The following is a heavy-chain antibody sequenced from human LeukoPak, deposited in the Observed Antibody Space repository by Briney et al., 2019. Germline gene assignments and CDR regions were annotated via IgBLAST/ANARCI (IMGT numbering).Heavy chain of an antibody. Sequence: SETLSLTCTVSGGSISSSSYYWGWIRQPPGKGLEWIGEINHSGSTNYNPSLKSRVTISVDTSKNQFSLKLSSVTAADTAVYYCARFPGSSGWYLWGQGTLVTVSS. CDR1: GGSISSSSYY. D-gene: IGHD6-19*01. J-gene: IGHJ4*02. CDR2: INHSGST. CDR3: ARFPGSSGWYL. V-gene: IGHV4-39*07.